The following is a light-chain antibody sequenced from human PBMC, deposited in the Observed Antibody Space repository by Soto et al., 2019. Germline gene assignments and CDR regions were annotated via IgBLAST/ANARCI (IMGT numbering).Light chain of an antibody. CDR3: QQRSRWPRT. CDR1: QNINTY. CDR2: DTS. J-gene: IGKJ2*01. Sequence: EIVLTQSPATLSLSPGERATLSCRASQNINTYLAWYRQKPGQSPRLIIFDTSTRATGIPARFSGSGPGTDFTLTISSLEPEDFAVYYCQQRSRWPRTFGQGTKVDIK. V-gene: IGKV3-11*01.